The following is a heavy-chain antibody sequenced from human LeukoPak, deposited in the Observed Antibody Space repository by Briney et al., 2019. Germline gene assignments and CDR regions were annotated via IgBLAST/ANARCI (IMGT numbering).Heavy chain of an antibody. J-gene: IGHJ4*02. CDR2: VYYSGST. CDR1: GGSISSYY. CDR3: ARVVGAIDY. D-gene: IGHD1-26*01. V-gene: IGHV4-59*01. Sequence: SETLSLTCTVSGGSISSYYWSWIRQPPGKGLEWIGYVYYSGSTNYNPSLKSRVTISVDTSKNQFSLKLSSVTAADTAVYYCARVVGAIDYWGQGTLVTVSS.